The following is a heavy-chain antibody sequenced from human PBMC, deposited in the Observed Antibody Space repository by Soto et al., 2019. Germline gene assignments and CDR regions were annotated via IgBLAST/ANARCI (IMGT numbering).Heavy chain of an antibody. CDR1: GYTLAELS. J-gene: IGHJ4*02. CDR2: FDPEDAET. D-gene: IGHD3-3*01. V-gene: IGHV1-24*01. Sequence: QLQLVQSGAEVKKPGASVKVSCKVSGYTLAELSMHWVRQAPGKGLEWMGGFDPEDAETIYAQKFQGRVIMTMDTSTDTAYMELTSLRAEDSAVYYCTTGQRPIRFLEWLSRYYFDFWGQGTLVTVSS. CDR3: TTGQRPIRFLEWLSRYYFDF.